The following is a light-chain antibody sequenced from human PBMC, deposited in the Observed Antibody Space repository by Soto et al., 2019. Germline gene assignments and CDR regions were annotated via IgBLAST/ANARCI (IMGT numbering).Light chain of an antibody. V-gene: IGLV2-18*02. CDR1: SSDVGSYNR. CDR3: NSYTSSSTYV. J-gene: IGLJ1*01. CDR2: EVS. Sequence: QSVLTQPHSVSGSPGQSVTISCTGTSSDVGSYNRVSWYQQPPGTAPKLMIYEVSNRPSGVPDRFSGSKSGNTASLTISGLQAEDEADYYCNSYTSSSTYVFGTGTKLTVL.